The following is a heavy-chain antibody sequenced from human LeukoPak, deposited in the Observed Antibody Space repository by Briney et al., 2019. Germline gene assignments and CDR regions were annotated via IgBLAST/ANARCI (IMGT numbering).Heavy chain of an antibody. Sequence: SETLSLTCTVSGGSMTTHHWNWIRQTPGKGLEWIGYVFDSGRTKDNPSLKSRVTLSADTSRNQLSLRLSSVTAAETAVYYCTTIKRGNIFGYFDFWGQGILVTVSS. J-gene: IGHJ4*02. D-gene: IGHD5-18*01. CDR3: TTIKRGNIFGYFDF. CDR1: GGSMTTHH. CDR2: VFDSGRT. V-gene: IGHV4-59*11.